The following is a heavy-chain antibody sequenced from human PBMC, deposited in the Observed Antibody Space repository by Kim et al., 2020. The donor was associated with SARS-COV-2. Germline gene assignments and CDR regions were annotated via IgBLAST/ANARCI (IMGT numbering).Heavy chain of an antibody. Sequence: ASVKVSCKASGYTFTSYYMHWVRQAPGQGLEWMGIINPSGGSTSYAQKFQGRVTMTRDTSTSTVYMELSSLRSEDTAVYYCARDSNLGRAYCGGDCSREGDFDYWGQGTLVTVSS. CDR2: INPSGGST. V-gene: IGHV1-46*01. CDR1: GYTFTSYY. J-gene: IGHJ4*02. D-gene: IGHD2-21*02. CDR3: ARDSNLGRAYCGGDCSREGDFDY.